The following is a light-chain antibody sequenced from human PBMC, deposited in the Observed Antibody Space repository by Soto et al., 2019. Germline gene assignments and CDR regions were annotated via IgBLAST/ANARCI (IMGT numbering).Light chain of an antibody. V-gene: IGLV1-40*01. Sequence: QTVVTQPPSVSGAPGQRVTITCAGSSSNIGAGYDVHWYQQLPGTAPKFLIYGNTNRPSGVPDRFSGSKSGTSASLAITGLQADDEADYYCQSYDSSLSSWVFGGWTKLTVL. CDR1: SSNIGAGYD. CDR3: QSYDSSLSSWV. J-gene: IGLJ3*02. CDR2: GNT.